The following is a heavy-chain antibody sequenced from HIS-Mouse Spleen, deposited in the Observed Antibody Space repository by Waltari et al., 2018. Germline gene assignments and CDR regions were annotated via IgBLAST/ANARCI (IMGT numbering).Heavy chain of an antibody. J-gene: IGHJ2*01. CDR1: GGSISSSSYY. V-gene: IGHV4-39*07. Sequence: QLQLQESGPGLVKPSETLSLTCTVSGGSISSSSYYWGWIRQPPGKGLEWIGSTYYSGSTYDNPSLKSRVTISVDTSKNQFSLKRSSVTAADTAVYYCAREIPYSSSWYDWYFDLWGRGTLVTVSS. CDR2: TYYSGST. D-gene: IGHD6-13*01. CDR3: AREIPYSSSWYDWYFDL.